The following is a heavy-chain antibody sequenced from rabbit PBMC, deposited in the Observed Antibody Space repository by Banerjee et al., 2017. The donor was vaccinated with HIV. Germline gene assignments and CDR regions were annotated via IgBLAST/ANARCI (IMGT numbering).Heavy chain of an antibody. Sequence: QEQLVESGGGLVTLGGSLKLSCKASGIDFSSYYYMCWVRQAPGKGLELIACIYTSSGSTWYASWVNGRFTISRSTSLTTVTLQMTSLTAADTATYFCARDSDGYAGYAFNLWGQGTLVTVS. J-gene: IGHJ4*01. CDR1: GIDFSSYYY. CDR2: IYTSSGST. V-gene: IGHV1S43*01. D-gene: IGHD7-1*01. CDR3: ARDSDGYAGYAFNL.